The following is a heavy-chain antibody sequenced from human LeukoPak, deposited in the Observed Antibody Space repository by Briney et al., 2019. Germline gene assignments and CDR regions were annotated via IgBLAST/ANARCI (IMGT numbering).Heavy chain of an antibody. V-gene: IGHV1-58*02. CDR1: GFTFTSSA. Sequence: SVKVSCKASGFTFTSSAMQWVRQARGQRLEWIGWIVVGSGNTNYAQKFQERVTITRGMSTSTAYMELSSLRSEDTAVYYCAAVGHNVDTGTSVDYWGQGTLVTVSS. CDR2: IVVGSGNT. D-gene: IGHD5-18*01. CDR3: AAVGHNVDTGTSVDY. J-gene: IGHJ4*02.